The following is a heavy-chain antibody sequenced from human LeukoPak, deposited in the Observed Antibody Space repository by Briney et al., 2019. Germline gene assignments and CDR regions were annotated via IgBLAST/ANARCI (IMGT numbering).Heavy chain of an antibody. CDR3: ARVLGYYDSSTYYSPWAFDI. D-gene: IGHD3-22*01. CDR2: ISSSGSSI. Sequence: PGGSLRLSCAASGFTFSSYEMNWVRQAPGKGLEWVSYISSSGSSIYYADSVKGRFTISRDNAKNSLYLQMNSLRAEDTAVYYCARVLGYYDSSTYYSPWAFDIWGQGTMVIVSS. V-gene: IGHV3-48*03. CDR1: GFTFSSYE. J-gene: IGHJ3*02.